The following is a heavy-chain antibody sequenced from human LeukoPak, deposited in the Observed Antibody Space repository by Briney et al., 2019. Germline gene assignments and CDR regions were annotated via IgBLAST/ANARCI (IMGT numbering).Heavy chain of an antibody. Sequence: SGGSLRLSCAASGFTFSSYAMHWVRQAPGKGLEWVAVISYDGSNKYYADSVKGRFTISRDNAKNSLYLQMNSLRAEDTAVYYCGSMIREGEDYWGQGTLVTVSS. CDR2: ISYDGSNK. D-gene: IGHD3-10*01. J-gene: IGHJ4*02. V-gene: IGHV3-30-3*01. CDR3: GSMIREGEDY. CDR1: GFTFSSYA.